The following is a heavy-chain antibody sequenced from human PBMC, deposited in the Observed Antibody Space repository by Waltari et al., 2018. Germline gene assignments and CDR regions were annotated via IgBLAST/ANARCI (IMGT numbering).Heavy chain of an antibody. CDR3: TRDRVGYCSGGTCYSRWFDP. V-gene: IGHV1-24*01. D-gene: IGHD2-15*01. J-gene: IGHJ5*02. Sequence: VQLVQSGAEVKKPGASVKVSCRVSGYSLTESALHWVRQAPGKGLEWLGGFDPEYGEAVYAQEFQGRVTMTEDTSKDTAYMELSSLTYEDTAVYYCTRDRVGYCSGGTCYSRWFDPWGQGTLVTVSS. CDR2: FDPEYGEA. CDR1: GYSLTESA.